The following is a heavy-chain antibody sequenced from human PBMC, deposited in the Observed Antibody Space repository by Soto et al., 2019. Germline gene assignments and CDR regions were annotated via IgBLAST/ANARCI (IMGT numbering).Heavy chain of an antibody. CDR1: GYTFTSYA. CDR2: ISAYNGNT. J-gene: IGHJ4*02. D-gene: IGHD6-13*01. CDR3: ARDLAAAGPFDY. V-gene: IGHV1-18*01. Sequence: QVQLVQSGAEVKKPGASVKVSCKTSGYTFTSYAISWVRQAPGQGLEWMGWISAYNGNTHYAQKLQGRVTMTTDTSTSTAYMELRRLRSDETAVYYCARDLAAAGPFDYWGQGTLVTVSS.